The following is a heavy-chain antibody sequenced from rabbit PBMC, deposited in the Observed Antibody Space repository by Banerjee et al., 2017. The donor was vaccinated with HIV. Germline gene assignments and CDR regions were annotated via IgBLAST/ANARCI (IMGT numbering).Heavy chain of an antibody. D-gene: IGHD4-1*01. Sequence: QEQLVESGGGLVQPGGSLKLSCKASGFDFSSYGVSWVRQAPGKGLEWIGYIDPVFGSTYYASWVNGRFTISGHNAQNTLYLQLNSLTAADTATYFCVRDTGWGGYYFNLWGPGTLVTVS. J-gene: IGHJ4*01. CDR3: VRDTGWGGYYFNL. CDR2: IDPVFGST. CDR1: GFDFSSYG. V-gene: IGHV1S47*01.